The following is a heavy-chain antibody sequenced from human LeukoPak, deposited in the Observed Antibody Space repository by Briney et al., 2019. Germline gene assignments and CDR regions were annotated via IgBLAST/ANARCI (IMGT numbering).Heavy chain of an antibody. CDR1: GGSVSSGGYY. Sequence: SETLSLTCTVSGGSVSSGGYYWSWIRQHPGKGLEWIGYMYYTGSTYYNPSLKSRVTISVDTSKNQFSLKLSSVTAADTAVYYCAIAADIVVVVAGNWFDPWGQGTLVTVSS. D-gene: IGHD2-15*01. CDR3: AIAADIVVVVAGNWFDP. V-gene: IGHV4-31*03. CDR2: MYYTGST. J-gene: IGHJ5*02.